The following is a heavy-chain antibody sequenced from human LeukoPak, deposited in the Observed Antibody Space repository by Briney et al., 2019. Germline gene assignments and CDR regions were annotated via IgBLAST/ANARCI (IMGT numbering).Heavy chain of an antibody. V-gene: IGHV3-48*03. Sequence: GGSLRLSCAASGFTFSSYEMNWVRQAPGKGLEWVSYISSSGSTIYYADSVKGRFTISRDNAKNSLYLQMNSLRAEDTAVYYCAREMGLDLESDAFDIWGQGTMVTVSS. J-gene: IGHJ3*02. CDR1: GFTFSSYE. CDR3: AREMGLDLESDAFDI. CDR2: ISSSGSTI. D-gene: IGHD1-7*01.